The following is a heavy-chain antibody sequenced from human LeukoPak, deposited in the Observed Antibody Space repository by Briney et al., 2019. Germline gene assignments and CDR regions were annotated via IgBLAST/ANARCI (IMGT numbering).Heavy chain of an antibody. CDR2: ICNSGSTI. J-gene: IGHJ4*02. CDR1: GFTFSSYE. Sequence: GGSLTLSCAASGFTFSSYEMNWVRQAPGKGLEWVSCICNSGSTIYYADSVKRRFTISRDNAKTSLYLQRNSLRAEDTAVYYCARVASEIVVVTRRSWGQGTLVTVSS. CDR3: ARVASEIVVVTRRS. V-gene: IGHV3-48*03. D-gene: IGHD3-22*01.